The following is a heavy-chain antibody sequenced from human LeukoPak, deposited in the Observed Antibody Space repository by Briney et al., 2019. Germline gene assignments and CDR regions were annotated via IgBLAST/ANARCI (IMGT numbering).Heavy chain of an antibody. J-gene: IGHJ4*02. V-gene: IGHV3-21*01. CDR3: ARDGVFGELLVPPFDY. CDR1: GFTFSSYS. D-gene: IGHD3-10*02. CDR2: ISSSSSYI. Sequence: PGGSLRLSCAASGFTFSSYSMNWVRQAPGKGREWVSSISSSSSYIYYADSVKGRFTISRDNAKKSLYLQMNSLRAEDTAVYYCARDGVFGELLVPPFDYWGQGTLVTVSS.